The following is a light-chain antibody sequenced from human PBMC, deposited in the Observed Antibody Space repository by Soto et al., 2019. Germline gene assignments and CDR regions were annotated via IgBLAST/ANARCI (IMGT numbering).Light chain of an antibody. CDR3: SSYTSSSTLEV. CDR1: SSDVGGYNY. Sequence: QSVLTQPASVSGSPGQSTTISCTGTSSDVGGYNYVSWYQQHPGKAPKLMIYDVSNRPSGASNRFSGSKSGNTASLTISGLQAEDEADYYCSSYTSSSTLEVFGTGTKVTVL. V-gene: IGLV2-14*01. CDR2: DVS. J-gene: IGLJ1*01.